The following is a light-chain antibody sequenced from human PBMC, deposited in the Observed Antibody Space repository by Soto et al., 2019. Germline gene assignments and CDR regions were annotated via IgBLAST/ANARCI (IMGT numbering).Light chain of an antibody. CDR2: AAS. J-gene: IGKJ1*01. CDR3: QQYNNWPT. CDR1: RGLASSY. Sequence: DMVLTQSPGTLSLSPGERATLSCRASRGLASSYLGWYQQKPGQPPRLLLYAASTRATGIPARFSGSGSGTEFTLTISSLQSEDFAVYYCQQYNNWPTVGQGTKVDI. V-gene: IGKV3-15*01.